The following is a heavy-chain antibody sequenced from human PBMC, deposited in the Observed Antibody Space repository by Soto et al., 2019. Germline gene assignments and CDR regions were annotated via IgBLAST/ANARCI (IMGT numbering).Heavy chain of an antibody. V-gene: IGHV3-30-3*01. CDR2: ISYDGSNK. J-gene: IGHJ4*02. D-gene: IGHD6-19*01. CDR3: AIASNGWDYDY. CDR1: GFTFSSYA. Sequence: QVQLVESGGGVVQPGRSLRLSCAASGFTFSSYAMHWVRQAPGKGLEWVAVISYDGSNKYYADSVKGRFTISRDNSKNTLYLQMNSLRAEDTAVYYCAIASNGWDYDYWGQGTLVTVSS.